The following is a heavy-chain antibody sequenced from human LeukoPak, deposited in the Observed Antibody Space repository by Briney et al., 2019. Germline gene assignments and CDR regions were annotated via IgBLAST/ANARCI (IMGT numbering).Heavy chain of an antibody. D-gene: IGHD6-13*01. CDR1: GDSVSSNSAT. J-gene: IGHJ4*02. Sequence: SQTLSVTCAISGDSVSSNSATWNWIRPSPSRGLEWQGRNYYRSKWINDNEVSVKSRITTTPDTSKNQFSLQLNSVTPEDTAVYYCARGYSSSIDYWGQGTLVTVSS. V-gene: IGHV6-1*01. CDR2: NYYRSKWIN. CDR3: ARGYSSSIDY.